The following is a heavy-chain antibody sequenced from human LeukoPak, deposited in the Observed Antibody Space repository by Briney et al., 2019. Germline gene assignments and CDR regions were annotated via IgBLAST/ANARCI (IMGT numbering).Heavy chain of an antibody. CDR3: ARQPYHTVVTPHWYFDL. Sequence: SETLSLTCTVSGGSISSYYWSWIRQPPGKGLEWIGYIYYSGSTNYNPSLKSRVTISVDTSKNQFSLKLSSVTAAGTAVYYCARQPYHTVVTPHWYFDLWGRGTLVTVSS. J-gene: IGHJ2*01. V-gene: IGHV4-59*08. CDR2: IYYSGST. D-gene: IGHD4-23*01. CDR1: GGSISSYY.